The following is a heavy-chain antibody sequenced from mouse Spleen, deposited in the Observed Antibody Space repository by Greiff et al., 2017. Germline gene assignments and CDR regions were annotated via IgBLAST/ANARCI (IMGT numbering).Heavy chain of an antibody. J-gene: IGHJ3*01. CDR3: ARDNNEGTWFAY. D-gene: IGHD1-3*01. CDR1: GYTFTSYG. CDR2: IYPRSGNT. Sequence: QVQLQQSGAELARPGASVKLSCKASGYTFTSYGISWVKQRTGQGLEWIGEIYPRSGNTYYNEKFKGKATLTADKSSSTAYMELRSLTSEDSAVXICARDNNEGTWFAYWGQGTLITVSA. V-gene: IGHV1-81*01.